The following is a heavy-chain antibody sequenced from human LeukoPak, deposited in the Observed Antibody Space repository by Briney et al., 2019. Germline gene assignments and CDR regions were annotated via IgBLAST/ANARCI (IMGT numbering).Heavy chain of an antibody. CDR1: GGSISSGGYY. CDR2: IYYSGST. J-gene: IGHJ5*02. CDR3: AREIQGYCSGGSCPRQRYLDGWFDP. D-gene: IGHD2-15*01. V-gene: IGHV4-31*03. Sequence: PSETLSLTCTVSGGSISSGGYYWSWIRQHPGKGLEWIGYIYYSGSTYYNPSLKSRVTISVDTSKNQFSLKLSSVTAADTAVYYCAREIQGYCSGGSCPRQRYLDGWFDPWGQGTLVTVSP.